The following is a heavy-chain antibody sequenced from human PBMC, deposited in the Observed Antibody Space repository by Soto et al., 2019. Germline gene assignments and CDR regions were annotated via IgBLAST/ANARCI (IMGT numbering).Heavy chain of an antibody. CDR2: IKRDGSEK. CDR1: GLSFSSYW. Sequence: GGSLSLSCAASGLSFSSYWMSWVRQAPGKGLEWVGNIKRDGSEKYYVDSVKGRFTISRDNAKNSLYLHMNSLRAEDTAVYYCAGLYYYGMDVWGQGTTVTVSS. CDR3: AGLYYYGMDV. J-gene: IGHJ6*02. V-gene: IGHV3-7*01.